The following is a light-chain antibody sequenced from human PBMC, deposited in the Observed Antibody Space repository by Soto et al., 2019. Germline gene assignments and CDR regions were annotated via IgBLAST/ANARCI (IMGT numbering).Light chain of an antibody. CDR1: SSNIGSNS. Sequence: QSVLTQPPSASGTPGQRVTISCSGSSSNIGSNSVTWYQQLPGTAPKLLIYRSDQRPSGVPDRVSASKSGTSASLAISGLQSEDEADYYCAAWDDSLSGVAFGGGTKLTVL. J-gene: IGLJ2*01. CDR3: AAWDDSLSGVA. V-gene: IGLV1-44*01. CDR2: RSD.